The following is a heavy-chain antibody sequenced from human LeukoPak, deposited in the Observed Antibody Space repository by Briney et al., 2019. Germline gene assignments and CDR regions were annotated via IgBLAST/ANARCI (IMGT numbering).Heavy chain of an antibody. CDR2: INPNSGGT. CDR3: ARGGYDFDYYYYGMDV. D-gene: IGHD3-3*01. CDR1: GYTFTGYY. V-gene: IGHV1-2*02. J-gene: IGHJ6*02. Sequence: ASVKVSCKASGYTFTGYYMHWVRQAPGQGLEWMAWINPNSGGTNYAQKFQGRVTMTRDTSISTAYMELSRLRSDDTAVYYCARGGYDFDYYYYGMDVWGQGTTVTVSS.